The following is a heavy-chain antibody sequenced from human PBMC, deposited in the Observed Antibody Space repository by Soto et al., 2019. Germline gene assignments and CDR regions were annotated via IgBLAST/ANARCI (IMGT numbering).Heavy chain of an antibody. Sequence: QAQVVQSGAEVQKPGASVKVACKASGYSFDTFGMSWVRQAPGQGLEWMGWISIEKGDTNSAQKFQDRVTMTTDTSTSTAYMELRSLTSDDTAVYYCARCYCSVGSCFTCWHFDLWGRGTLVTVSS. J-gene: IGHJ2*01. V-gene: IGHV1-18*01. D-gene: IGHD2-15*01. CDR2: ISIEKGDT. CDR1: GYSFDTFG. CDR3: ARCYCSVGSCFTCWHFDL.